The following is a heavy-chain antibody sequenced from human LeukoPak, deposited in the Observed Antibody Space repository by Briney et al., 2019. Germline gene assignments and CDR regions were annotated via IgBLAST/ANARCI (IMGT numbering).Heavy chain of an antibody. CDR1: GFSFSDYA. Sequence: PGGSLRASCAASGFSFSDYAMNWVRQAPGKGLEWVSTITYSGGSTYYAESVKGRFTISRDNSKNTLYLQMNSLRAEDMAVYYCAKGYSGSGTYMYYFDYWGQGTLVTVSS. V-gene: IGHV3-23*01. CDR2: ITYSGGST. J-gene: IGHJ4*02. D-gene: IGHD3-10*01. CDR3: AKGYSGSGTYMYYFDY.